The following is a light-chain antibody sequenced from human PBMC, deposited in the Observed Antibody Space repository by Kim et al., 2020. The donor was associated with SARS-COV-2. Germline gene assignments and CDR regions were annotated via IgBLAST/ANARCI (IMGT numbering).Light chain of an antibody. Sequence: SPGERATLSCRASENVNTNLAWYQQRPGQAPRLLITRASTRAAGVPARFIGSGSGTDFTLTISSLQSEDFAVYYCQQYHNWPPRYTFGQGTKLEIK. CDR2: RAS. CDR1: ENVNTN. CDR3: QQYHNWPPRYT. V-gene: IGKV3-15*01. J-gene: IGKJ2*01.